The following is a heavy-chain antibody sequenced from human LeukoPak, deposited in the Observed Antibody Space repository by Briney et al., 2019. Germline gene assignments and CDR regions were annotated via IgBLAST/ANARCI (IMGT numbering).Heavy chain of an antibody. CDR1: GFTFSGHN. CDR3: ARYSGTYRDY. Sequence: PGGSLRLSCAASGFTFSGHNMNWVRPAPGKGLEWVSSITSRSSSIFYADSVRGRFTISRDNAKNSLYLQMNSLGAEDTAVYYCARYSGTYRDYWGQGTLVTVSS. D-gene: IGHD1-26*01. J-gene: IGHJ4*02. CDR2: ITSRSSSI. V-gene: IGHV3-21*01.